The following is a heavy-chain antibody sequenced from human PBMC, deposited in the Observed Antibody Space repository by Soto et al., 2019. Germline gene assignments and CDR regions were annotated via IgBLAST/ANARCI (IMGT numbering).Heavy chain of an antibody. Sequence: GGSLRLSRAASGFSVSSDYMTWVRQAPGKGLEWVSLIYSGGGTYYADSVKGRFTISRDISSNTNYLHMNSLRADDTAIYYCSRAGSDPGNFYISNYYAMDVWGRGTTVTVSS. CDR3: SRAGSDPGNFYISNYYAMDV. V-gene: IGHV3-53*01. J-gene: IGHJ6*02. D-gene: IGHD3-10*01. CDR2: IYSGGGT. CDR1: GFSVSSDY.